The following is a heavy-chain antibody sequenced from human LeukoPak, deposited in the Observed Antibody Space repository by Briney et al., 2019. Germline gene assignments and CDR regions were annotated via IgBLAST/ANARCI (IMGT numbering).Heavy chain of an antibody. CDR3: ARDSTLSNY. CDR2: IKYDGSET. J-gene: IGHJ4*02. CDR1: GLTFSSYW. Sequence: GGSLRLSCAASGLTFSSYWRTWVRQAPGKGLEWVATIKYDGSETYYVDSVRGRFSISRDNAKNSLYLQMNSLSAEDTAVYYCARDSTLSNYWGQGTLVTVSS. V-gene: IGHV3-7*04. D-gene: IGHD3-16*01.